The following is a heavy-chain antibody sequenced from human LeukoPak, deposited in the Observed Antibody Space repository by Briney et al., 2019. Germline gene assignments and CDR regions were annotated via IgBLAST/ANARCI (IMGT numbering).Heavy chain of an antibody. D-gene: IGHD2-2*01. CDR2: ISASGDST. V-gene: IGHV3-23*01. CDR1: GFXFRSYV. Sequence: GGSLRLSRAASGFXFRSYVISWVRQAPGKGLEWVSAISASGDSTYYADSVKGRFTISRDNSKNTVYLRMNSLRAEDTAVYYCAQEVYHSSTSCRFDSWGQGTLVTVSS. CDR3: AQEVYHSSTSCRFDS. J-gene: IGHJ4*02.